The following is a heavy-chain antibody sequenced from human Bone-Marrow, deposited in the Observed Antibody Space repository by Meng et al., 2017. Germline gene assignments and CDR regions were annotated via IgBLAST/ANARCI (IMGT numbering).Heavy chain of an antibody. CDR3: ARDGTSWYFFDY. Sequence: QVQLQQSGPGLVKQSQPLSLTCAISGDSVSSNSATGNWIRQSPSRGLEWLGRTYYRSRWYSDYAVSVQSRITINPDTSKNQFSLQLNSLTPEDSAVYYCARDGTSWYFFDYWGQGTLVTVSS. J-gene: IGHJ4*02. CDR1: GDSVSSNSAT. CDR2: TYYRSRWYS. V-gene: IGHV6-1*01. D-gene: IGHD1-1*01.